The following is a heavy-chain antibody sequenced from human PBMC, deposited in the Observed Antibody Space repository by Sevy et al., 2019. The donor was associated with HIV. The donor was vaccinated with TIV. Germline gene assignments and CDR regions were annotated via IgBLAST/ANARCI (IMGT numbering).Heavy chain of an antibody. V-gene: IGHV3-53*01. CDR1: GLSVSRNY. D-gene: IGHD7-27*01. CDR2: IYAGGST. Sequence: GGSLRLSCAASGLSVSRNYLSWVRQAPGKGLEWVSVIYAGGSTYYADSVKGRFTFSRDKAKNTLYYQMNSLRGEDTAVYYSASRLGIGAFDIWGQETMVTVSS. CDR3: ASRLGIGAFDI. J-gene: IGHJ3*02.